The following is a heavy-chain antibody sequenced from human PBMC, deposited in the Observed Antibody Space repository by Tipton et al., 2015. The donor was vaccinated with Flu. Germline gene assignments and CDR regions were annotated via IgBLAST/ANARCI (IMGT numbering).Heavy chain of an antibody. CDR1: GGPITGYY. Sequence: TLSLTCTVSGGPITGYYWSWVRQPPGRGLEWIGYIHFSGSTNYNPSLRSRVTLSLDTARTQFSLKLSSVTAADTAVYYCARLWWGLGDAFDIWSQGSLVTVSS. J-gene: IGHJ3*02. CDR3: ARLWWGLGDAFDI. V-gene: IGHV4-59*01. D-gene: IGHD2-21*01. CDR2: IHFSGST.